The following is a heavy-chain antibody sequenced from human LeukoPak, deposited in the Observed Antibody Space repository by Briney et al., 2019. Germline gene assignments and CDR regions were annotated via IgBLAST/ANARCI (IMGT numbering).Heavy chain of an antibody. CDR3: ARDSGSYPESYFDY. CDR2: ISYDGSNK. CDR1: GFTFSSYA. Sequence: QPGRSLRLSCAASGFTFSSYAMHWVRQAPGKGPEWVAVISYDGSNKYYADSVKGRFTISRDNSKNTLYLQMNSLRAEDTAVYYCARDSGSYPESYFDYWGQGTLVTVSS. V-gene: IGHV3-30*01. D-gene: IGHD1-26*01. J-gene: IGHJ4*02.